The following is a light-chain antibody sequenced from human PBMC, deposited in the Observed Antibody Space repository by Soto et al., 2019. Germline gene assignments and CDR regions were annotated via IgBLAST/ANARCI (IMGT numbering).Light chain of an antibody. Sequence: IVMTQSPATLSVSPGERATLSCRASQSVSSNLAWYQQKPGQAPRLLIYGASTGATGIPARFSGSGSGTEFTLTISSLQSEDFAVYYCQQYNNWPPLTFGGGTKVDIK. J-gene: IGKJ4*01. CDR1: QSVSSN. CDR3: QQYNNWPPLT. V-gene: IGKV3-15*01. CDR2: GAS.